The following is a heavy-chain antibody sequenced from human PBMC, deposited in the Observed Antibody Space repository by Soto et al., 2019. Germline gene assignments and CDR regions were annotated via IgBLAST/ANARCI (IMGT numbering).Heavy chain of an antibody. J-gene: IGHJ6*02. CDR3: ARVVSAYDFIHYYYGMDV. V-gene: IGHV4-34*01. CDR2: INHSGST. CDR1: GGSFSCYY. Sequence: PSETLSLTCAVYGGSFSCYYWSWIRQPPGKGLEWIGEINHSGSTNYNPSLKSRVTTSVDTSKNQFSLKLSSVTAADTAVYYCARVVSAYDFIHYYYGMDVWGQGTTVTVSS. D-gene: IGHD5-12*01.